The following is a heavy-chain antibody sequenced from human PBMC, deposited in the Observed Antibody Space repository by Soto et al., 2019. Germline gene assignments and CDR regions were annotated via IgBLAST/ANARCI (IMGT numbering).Heavy chain of an antibody. V-gene: IGHV1-69*12. CDR1: GGTFSSYA. CDR3: ARPLWFGDLSYDAFDI. CDR2: IIPIFGTA. Sequence: QVQLVQSGAEVKKPGSSVKVSCKASGGTFSSYAISWVRQAPGQGLEWMGGIIPIFGTANYAQKFQGRVTITADESTSTAYMELSSLRSEDTAVYYCARPLWFGDLSYDAFDIWGQGTMVTVSS. J-gene: IGHJ3*02. D-gene: IGHD3-10*01.